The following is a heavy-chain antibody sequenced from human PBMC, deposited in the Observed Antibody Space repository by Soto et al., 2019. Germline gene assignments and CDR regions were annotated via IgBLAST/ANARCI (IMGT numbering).Heavy chain of an antibody. CDR2: ISASGGST. CDR1: GFTFSSYV. CDR3: AKDPWGNIAAAGIDY. J-gene: IGHJ4*02. V-gene: IGHV3-23*01. D-gene: IGHD6-13*01. Sequence: EVQLLESGGGLVQPGGSLRLSCAASGFTFSSYVMSWVRQAPGKGLEWVSAISASGGSTYYPDSVKGRFTISRDNSKNTLYLQMNSLRAEDTAVYYCAKDPWGNIAAAGIDYWGQGTLVTVSS.